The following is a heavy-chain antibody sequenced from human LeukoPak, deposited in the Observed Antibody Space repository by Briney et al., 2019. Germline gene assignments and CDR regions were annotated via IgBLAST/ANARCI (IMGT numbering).Heavy chain of an antibody. Sequence: SVTVSCKASGYTFTSYALHWVRPAPGQRLEWMGWINAGNGNTKYSQKFQGRVTITRDTSASTAYMELSSLRSEDTAVYYCARGRGSWGDYFDYWGQGTLVTVSS. D-gene: IGHD1-26*01. CDR2: INAGNGNT. CDR3: ARGRGSWGDYFDY. J-gene: IGHJ4*02. CDR1: GYTFTSYA. V-gene: IGHV1-3*01.